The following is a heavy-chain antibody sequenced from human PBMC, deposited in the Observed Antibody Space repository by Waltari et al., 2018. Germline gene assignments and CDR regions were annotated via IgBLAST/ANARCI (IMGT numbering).Heavy chain of an antibody. CDR2: IYYNGST. CDR3: ARRAWGSGWSY. CDR1: GGPISSRSNYY. Sequence: QLQLQESGPGLVKPSETLSLTCTVSGGPISSRSNYYWGWIRQPPGKGLEWIGSIYYNGSTYYNPSLKSRVTISVDTSKNQFSLKLSSVTAADTVVYYCARRAWGSGWSYWGQGTLVAVSS. D-gene: IGHD6-19*01. V-gene: IGHV4-39*01. J-gene: IGHJ4*02.